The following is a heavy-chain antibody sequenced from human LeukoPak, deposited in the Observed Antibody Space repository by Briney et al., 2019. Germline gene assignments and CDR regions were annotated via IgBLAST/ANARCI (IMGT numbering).Heavy chain of an antibody. CDR3: ARHFSDYVWGSYRSQSNLYYFDY. CDR2: IYYSGST. D-gene: IGHD3-16*02. J-gene: IGHJ4*02. V-gene: IGHV4-59*08. CDR1: GGSISSYY. Sequence: KLSETLSLTCTVSGGSISSYYWGWIRQPPGKGLEWIGYIYYSGSTNYNPSLKSRVTISVDTSKNQFSLKLSSVTAADTAVYYCARHFSDYVWGSYRSQSNLYYFDYWGQGTLVTVSS.